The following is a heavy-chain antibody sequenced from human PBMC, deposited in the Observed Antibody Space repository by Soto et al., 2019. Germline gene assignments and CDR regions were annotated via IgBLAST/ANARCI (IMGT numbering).Heavy chain of an antibody. D-gene: IGHD1-1*01. V-gene: IGHV1-8*01. J-gene: IGHJ6*02. CDR2: MNPNSGNT. Sequence: QVQLVQSGTKVKKPGASVKVSCKASGYTFTSYDINWVRQATGQGLEWMGWMNPNSGNTGYAQKFQGRVTMTRNTSISTAYMELSSLKSEDTAVYYCARERTGTTSMDVWGQGTTVTVSS. CDR1: GYTFTSYD. CDR3: ARERTGTTSMDV.